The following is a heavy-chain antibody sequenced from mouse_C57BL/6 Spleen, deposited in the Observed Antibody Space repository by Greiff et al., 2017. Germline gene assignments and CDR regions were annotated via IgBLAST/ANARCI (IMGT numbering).Heavy chain of an antibody. J-gene: IGHJ2*01. CDR1: GYTFTSYW. V-gene: IGHV1-52*01. D-gene: IGHD2-3*01. CDR2: IDPSDSET. Sequence: QVQLQQPGAELVRPGSSVKLSCKASGYTFTSYWMHWVKQRPIQGLEWIGNIDPSDSETHYNQKFKDKATLTVDKSSSTAYMPLSSLTSEDSAVYYCARWGYYDFDYWGQGTTLTVSS. CDR3: ARWGYYDFDY.